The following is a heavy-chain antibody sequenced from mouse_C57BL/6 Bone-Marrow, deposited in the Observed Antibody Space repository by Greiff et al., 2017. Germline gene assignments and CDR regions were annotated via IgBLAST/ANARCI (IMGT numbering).Heavy chain of an antibody. V-gene: IGHV5-6*01. Sequence: EVHLVESGGDLVKPGGSLKLSCAASGFTFSSYGMSWVRQTPDKRLEWVATIGSGGSYTYYPDSVKGRFTISRDNAKNTLYLQMSSLKSEDTAMYYCARHPLLPYYFDYWGQGTTLTVAS. CDR2: IGSGGSYT. CDR1: GFTFSSYG. D-gene: IGHD1-1*01. J-gene: IGHJ2*01. CDR3: ARHPLLPYYFDY.